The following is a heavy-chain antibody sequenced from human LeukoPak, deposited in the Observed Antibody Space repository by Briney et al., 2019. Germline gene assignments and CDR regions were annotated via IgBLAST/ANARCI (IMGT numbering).Heavy chain of an antibody. V-gene: IGHV3-74*01. D-gene: IGHD3-22*01. CDR3: ARGGSMIVVGGGLFDF. CDR2: IDNDGTTT. CDR1: GCTFSRYW. Sequence: GGSLRLSCATSGCTFSRYWMHWVRQVPGKGLEWVSRIDNDGTTTSYADSVKGRFSIFRDNGKNMVYLQMDSARAEDTAVYYCARGGSMIVVGGGLFDFWGQGTLVTVSS. J-gene: IGHJ4*02.